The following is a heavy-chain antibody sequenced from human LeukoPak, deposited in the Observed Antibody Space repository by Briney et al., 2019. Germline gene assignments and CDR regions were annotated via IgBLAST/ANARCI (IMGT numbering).Heavy chain of an antibody. J-gene: IGHJ4*02. CDR3: ARQLRFFGKFDY. CDR2: IYYNGGT. Sequence: SETLSLTCTVSCDSMDDYYWSWIRKPPGKGLEWIGYIYYNGGTNYNPSLKRRVTISVDTSKNEFSLRLSSVTAADTAVYYCARQLRFFGKFDYWGQGALVTVSS. D-gene: IGHD3-3*01. CDR1: CDSMDDYY. V-gene: IGHV4-59*01.